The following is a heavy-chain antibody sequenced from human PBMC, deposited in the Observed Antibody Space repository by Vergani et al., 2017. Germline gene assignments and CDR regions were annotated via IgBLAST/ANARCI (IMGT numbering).Heavy chain of an antibody. J-gene: IGHJ6*04. Sequence: QVQLVQSGAEVKKPGSSMKVSCKASGGTFSTYAISWVRQAPGQGLEWMGGIIPMFGLGNYAQKFQGRLTITADEGTNTAYMELTSLRSEDTAVYFCAAWDCGSCSVSGSHPTDVWGRGTTVTVSS. D-gene: IGHD2-15*01. CDR3: AAWDCGSCSVSGSHPTDV. CDR2: IIPMFGLG. CDR1: GGTFSTYA. V-gene: IGHV1-69*01.